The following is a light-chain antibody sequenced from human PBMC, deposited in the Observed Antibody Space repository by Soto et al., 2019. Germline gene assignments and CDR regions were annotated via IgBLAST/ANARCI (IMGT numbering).Light chain of an antibody. CDR3: QTWGTGPWV. CDR1: SGHSSYA. Sequence: QSVLTQSPSASASLGASVKLTCTLSSGHSSYAIAWHQQQPEKGPRYLMKLNSDGRHTKGDGIPDRFSGSSSGAERYLIISSLQSEDEADYYCQTWGTGPWVFGGGTKLTVL. V-gene: IGLV4-69*01. CDR2: LNSDGRH. J-gene: IGLJ3*02.